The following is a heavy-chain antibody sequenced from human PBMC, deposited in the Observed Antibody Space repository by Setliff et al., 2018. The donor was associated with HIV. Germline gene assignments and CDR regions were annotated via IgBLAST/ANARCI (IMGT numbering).Heavy chain of an antibody. CDR2: IYNSGST. V-gene: IGHV4-28*01. J-gene: IGHJ2*01. CDR3: ARSALWFGEADWYFDL. Sequence: PSETLSLTCAVSGSSISSSYRWGWIRQSPGKGLEWIGNIYNSGSTYYNPSLKSRVTMSVDTSKNQFSLKLSSVTAVDTAIYYCARSALWFGEADWYFDLWGRGTLVTVSS. CDR1: GSSISSSYR. D-gene: IGHD3-10*01.